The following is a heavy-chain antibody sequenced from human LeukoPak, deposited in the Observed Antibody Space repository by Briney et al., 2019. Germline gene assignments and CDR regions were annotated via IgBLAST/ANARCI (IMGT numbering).Heavy chain of an antibody. J-gene: IGHJ6*03. V-gene: IGHV4-59*01. D-gene: IGHD2-15*01. CDR2: IYYSGST. CDR3: ARTMEGCCRGGSCYQYSYYMDV. Sequence: SETLSLTCTVSGGSISSYYWSWIRQPPGKGLEWIGYIYYSGSTNYNPSLKSRVTISVDTSKNQFSLKLTSVTAADTAVYYCARTMEGCCRGGSCYQYSYYMDVWGKGTTVTVSS. CDR1: GGSISSYY.